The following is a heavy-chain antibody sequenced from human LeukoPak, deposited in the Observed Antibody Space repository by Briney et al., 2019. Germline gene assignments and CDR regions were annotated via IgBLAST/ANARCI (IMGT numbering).Heavy chain of an antibody. D-gene: IGHD2-15*01. Sequence: SETLSLTCAVYGGSFSGYYWSWIRPPPGKGLEWIGEINHSGSTNDNPSLKSRGTISVDTSKNQFSLKLRSVTAADTAVYYCATVVVAAKGLVGWIDPWGQGTLVTVSS. CDR1: GGSFSGYY. CDR2: INHSGST. J-gene: IGHJ5*02. V-gene: IGHV4-34*01. CDR3: ATVVVAAKGLVGWIDP.